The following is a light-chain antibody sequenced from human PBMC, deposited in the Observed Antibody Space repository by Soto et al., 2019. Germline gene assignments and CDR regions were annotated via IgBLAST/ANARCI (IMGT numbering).Light chain of an antibody. J-gene: IGKJ1*01. CDR1: QSVSSN. V-gene: IGKV3-15*01. CDR3: QQYNNWPWT. CDR2: GAS. Sequence: EIVMTQSPATLSVSPGERATLSCRASQSVSSNLAWYQQKPGQAPRLLIYGASTRATGIPARFSGSGSGTEFTLTISSLQSDDLAVYYCQQYNNWPWTFGQGKKVEIK.